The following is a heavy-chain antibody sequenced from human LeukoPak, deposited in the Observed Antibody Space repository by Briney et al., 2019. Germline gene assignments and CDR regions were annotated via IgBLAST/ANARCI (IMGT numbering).Heavy chain of an antibody. V-gene: IGHV3-30*18. CDR1: GFTFSTYG. Sequence: GGSLRLSCAASGFTFSTYGMHWVRQAPGKGLEWVAVISYDGSNEYYADSVKGRFTISRDNSKNTLYLQMSSLRAEDTAVYYCAKEFNRGLPHYWGQGTLVTVPS. CDR2: ISYDGSNE. D-gene: IGHD2-21*01. CDR3: AKEFNRGLPHY. J-gene: IGHJ4*02.